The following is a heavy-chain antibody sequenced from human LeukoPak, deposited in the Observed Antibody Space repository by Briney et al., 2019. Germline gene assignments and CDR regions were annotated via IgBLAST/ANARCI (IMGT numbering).Heavy chain of an antibody. J-gene: IGHJ4*02. CDR3: AKDFGTTGTPHF. CDR1: AFTFSDSW. Sequence: GGSLRLSCAASAFTFSDSWMSWVRQAPGKGLEWVANINPDGSAQHYVDSVGGRFTLSRDNARSLVYLQVNSLRAEDTAVYYCAKDFGTTGTPHFWGQGTLVTVSS. CDR2: INPDGSAQ. D-gene: IGHD1-1*01. V-gene: IGHV3-7*03.